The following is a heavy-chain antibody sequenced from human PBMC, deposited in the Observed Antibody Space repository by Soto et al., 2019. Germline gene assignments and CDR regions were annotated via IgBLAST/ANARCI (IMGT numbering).Heavy chain of an antibody. J-gene: IGHJ4*02. D-gene: IGHD3-22*01. CDR3: AHRRRYYDSSGYYYLDY. CDR1: GFTLSTSGVG. CDR2: IYWDDDK. V-gene: IGHV2-5*02. Sequence: QITLKESGPTLVKPTQTLTLTCTFSGFTLSTSGVGVGWIRQPPGKALEWLALIYWDDDKRYSPSLKSRITITKDTSKNQVVLTMTNMDPVDTATYYCAHRRRYYDSSGYYYLDYWGQGTLVTVSS.